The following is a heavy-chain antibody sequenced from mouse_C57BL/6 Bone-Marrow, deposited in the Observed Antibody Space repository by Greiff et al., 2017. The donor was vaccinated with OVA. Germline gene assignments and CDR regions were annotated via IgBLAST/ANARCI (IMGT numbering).Heavy chain of an antibody. Sequence: EVMLVESGGGLVKPGGSLKLSCAASGFTFSSYAMSWVRQTPEKRLEWVATISDGGSYTYYPDNVKGRFTISRDNAKNNLYLQMSHLKSEDTAMYYCASHYPWFAYWGQGTLVTVSA. D-gene: IGHD1-2*01. J-gene: IGHJ3*01. CDR3: ASHYPWFAY. V-gene: IGHV5-4*03. CDR2: ISDGGSYT. CDR1: GFTFSSYA.